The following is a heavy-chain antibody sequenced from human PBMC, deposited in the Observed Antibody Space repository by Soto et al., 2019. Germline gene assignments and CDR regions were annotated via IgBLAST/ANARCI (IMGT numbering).Heavy chain of an antibody. V-gene: IGHV4-59*12. CDR2: IYDSDRK. D-gene: IGHD6-19*01. CDR3: ARSVEGHFDY. CDR1: GGSISSSY. Sequence: SETLSLTCTVSGGSISSSYWSWIRQPPGKGLEWIGYIYDSDRKTIHYADSVKGRVTISRDNAKNSLYLQMSSLRDEDTAIYYCARSVEGHFDYWGQGTLVTVSS. J-gene: IGHJ4*02.